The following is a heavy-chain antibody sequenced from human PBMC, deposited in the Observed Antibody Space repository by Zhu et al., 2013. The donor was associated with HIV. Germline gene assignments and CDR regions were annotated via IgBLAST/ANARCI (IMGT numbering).Heavy chain of an antibody. J-gene: IGHJ4*02. V-gene: IGHV1-2*02. CDR1: GYTFTGYY. D-gene: IGHD6-6*01. CDR3: ARDQMWGSSSATFHY. CDR2: INPNSGGT. Sequence: QVQLVQSGAEVKKPGASVKVSCKASGYTFTGYYMHWVRQAPGQGLEWMGWINPNSGGTNYAQKFQGRVTMTRDTSISTAYMELSRLRSDDTAVYYCARDQMWGSSSATFHYWGQGTLVTVSS.